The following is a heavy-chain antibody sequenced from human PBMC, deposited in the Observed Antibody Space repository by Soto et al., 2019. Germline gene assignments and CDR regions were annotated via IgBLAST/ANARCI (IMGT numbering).Heavy chain of an antibody. Sequence: EVQLLESGGGLVQPGGSLRLSCAASGFSFSYYSMSWVRQAPGKGLEWVSSISGSGANTYYADSVKGRFSISRDNSKNILYLQLNSLRAEDTAEYYCAKHLADYESGYFRWLDAWGQGTLVTVSS. J-gene: IGHJ5*02. CDR1: GFSFSYYS. V-gene: IGHV3-23*01. CDR2: ISGSGANT. CDR3: AKHLADYESGYFRWLDA. D-gene: IGHD3-9*01.